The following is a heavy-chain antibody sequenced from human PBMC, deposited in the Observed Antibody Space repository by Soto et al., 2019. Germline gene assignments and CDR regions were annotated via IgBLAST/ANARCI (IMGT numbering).Heavy chain of an antibody. Sequence: SVEVSCKASGGTFNNYAISWVRQAPGEGLEWMGGIIPLFGTTNYAQKFQGRVTITADESTSTAYMELSSLRSEDTAFYYCARPRSHYYDRSAERAFDIWGQGTMVTVSS. J-gene: IGHJ3*02. V-gene: IGHV1-69*13. D-gene: IGHD3-22*01. CDR2: IIPLFGTT. CDR1: GGTFNNYA. CDR3: ARPRSHYYDRSAERAFDI.